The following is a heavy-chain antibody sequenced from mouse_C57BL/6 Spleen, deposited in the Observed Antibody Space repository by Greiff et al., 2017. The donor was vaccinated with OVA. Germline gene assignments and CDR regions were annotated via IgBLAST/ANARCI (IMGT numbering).Heavy chain of an antibody. D-gene: IGHD3-2*02. CDR1: GYTFTSYW. Sequence: QVQLQQPGAELVRPGSSVKLSCKASGYTFTSYWMHWVKQRPIQGLEWIGNIDPSDSDTHYNQKFKDKATLTVDKSSSTAYMQLSSLTSEDSAVYYCARYRGISSGYEDYWGQGTTLTVSS. V-gene: IGHV1-52*01. CDR3: ARYRGISSGYEDY. J-gene: IGHJ2*01. CDR2: IDPSDSDT.